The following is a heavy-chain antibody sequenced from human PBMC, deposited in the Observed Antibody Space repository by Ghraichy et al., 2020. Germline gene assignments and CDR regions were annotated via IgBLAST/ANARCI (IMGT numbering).Heavy chain of an antibody. J-gene: IGHJ1*01. Sequence: GGSLRLSCAASGFTFSDYYMSWIRQAPGKGLEWVSYISSSSSYTNYADSVKGRFTISRDNAKNSLYLQMNSLRAEDTAVYYCARGGGSGWYFGYFQHWGQGTLVTVSS. CDR3: ARGGGSGWYFGYFQH. D-gene: IGHD6-19*01. V-gene: IGHV3-11*06. CDR2: ISSSSSYT. CDR1: GFTFSDYY.